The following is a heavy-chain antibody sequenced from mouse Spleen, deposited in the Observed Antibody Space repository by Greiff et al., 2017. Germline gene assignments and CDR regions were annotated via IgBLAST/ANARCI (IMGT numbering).Heavy chain of an antibody. J-gene: IGHJ1*03. CDR3: ARKTGTRWYFDV. CDR2: INPSNGGT. V-gene: IGHV1-53*01. CDR1: GYTFTSYW. D-gene: IGHD4-1*01. Sequence: QVQLKQPGTELVKPGASVKLSCKASGYTFTSYWMHWVKQRPGQGLEWIGNINPSNGGTNYNEKFKSKATLTVDKSSSTAYMQLSSLTSEDSAVYYCARKTGTRWYFDVWGTGTTVTVSS.